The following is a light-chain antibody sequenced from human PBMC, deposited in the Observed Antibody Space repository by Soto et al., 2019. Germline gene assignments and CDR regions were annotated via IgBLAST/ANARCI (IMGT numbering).Light chain of an antibody. J-gene: IGKJ1*01. CDR1: QSISSW. CDR2: KAS. Sequence: DIQMTQSPSTLSASVGDRVTITCRASQSISSWLAWYQQKPGKAPKLLIYKASSLESGVPSRFSGSGSGAEFTLTISSLQLDYFATYYRQQYNIYSWTKGQGSKLDMK. CDR3: QQYNIYSWT. V-gene: IGKV1-5*03.